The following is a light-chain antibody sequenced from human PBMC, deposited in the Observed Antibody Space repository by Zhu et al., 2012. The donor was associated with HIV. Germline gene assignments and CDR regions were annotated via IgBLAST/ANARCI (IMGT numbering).Light chain of an antibody. CDR1: QSVSSY. CDR2: DAS. Sequence: EIVLTQSPATLSLSPGEKVTLSCRASQSVSSYLAWYQQKPDQAPRLLIYDASNRATGIPHRFTGSGSGTEFTLIISGLEPEDFAIYYCQQYDDSTLTFGGGDQGRDQT. J-gene: IGKJ4*01. CDR3: QQYDDSTLT. V-gene: IGKV3-11*01.